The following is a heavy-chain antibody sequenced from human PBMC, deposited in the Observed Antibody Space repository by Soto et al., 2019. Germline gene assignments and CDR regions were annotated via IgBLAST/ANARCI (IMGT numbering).Heavy chain of an antibody. CDR1: GGSISSGGYY. V-gene: IGHV4-31*03. CDR2: IYYSGST. D-gene: IGHD2-21*02. CDR3: ARGYFCGDWYSGDYYYYGMDV. Sequence: SETLSLTCSVSGGSISSGGYYWSWIRQHPGKGLEWIGYIYYSGSTSYNPSLKSRVTISVDTSKNQFSLKLSSVTAADTAVNNCARGYFCGDWYSGDYYYYGMDVWGQGTTVTVSS. J-gene: IGHJ6*02.